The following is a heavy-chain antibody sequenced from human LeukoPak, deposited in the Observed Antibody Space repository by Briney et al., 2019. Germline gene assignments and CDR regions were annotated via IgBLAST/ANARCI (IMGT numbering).Heavy chain of an antibody. CDR1: GGSISSGDYY. CDR2: IYYSGST. D-gene: IGHD1-26*01. CDR3: ARIVGAGDAFDI. V-gene: IGHV4-30-4*08. Sequence: SQTLSLTWTVSGGSISSGDYYWSWIRQPPGKGLEWIGYIYYSGSTYYNPSLKSRVTISVDTSKNQFSLKLSSVTAADTAVYYCARIVGAGDAFDIWGQGTMVTVSS. J-gene: IGHJ3*02.